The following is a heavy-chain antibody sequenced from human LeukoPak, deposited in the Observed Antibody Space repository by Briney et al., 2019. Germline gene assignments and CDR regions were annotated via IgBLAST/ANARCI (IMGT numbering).Heavy chain of an antibody. J-gene: IGHJ4*02. D-gene: IGHD3-10*01. CDR1: GFTFRDYA. CDR3: ARASTVRGAKYYFDF. V-gene: IGHV3-49*04. CDR2: IRSSPSGGTT. Sequence: GRSLRLSCAASGFTFRDYAMSWVRQAPGKGLEWVGFIRSSPSGGTTEYAASVKGRFAISRDDSKSIAYLQMNSLGTEDTAVFYCARASTVRGAKYYFDFWGQGTLVTVSS.